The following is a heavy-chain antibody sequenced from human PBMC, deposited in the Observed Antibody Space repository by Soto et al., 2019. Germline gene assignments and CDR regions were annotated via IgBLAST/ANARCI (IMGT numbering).Heavy chain of an antibody. Sequence: PGGSLRLSCAASGFTVSHNYMSWVRQAPGKGLEWVSSVFGGGHTTYADPVKGRFTVSRDNSVNTLYLQMTSLRSDDTAVYYCSFQSPLAGWLDPWGQGTLVTVSS. CDR2: VFGGGHT. V-gene: IGHV3-53*01. CDR1: GFTVSHNY. J-gene: IGHJ5*02. CDR3: SFQSPLAGWLDP.